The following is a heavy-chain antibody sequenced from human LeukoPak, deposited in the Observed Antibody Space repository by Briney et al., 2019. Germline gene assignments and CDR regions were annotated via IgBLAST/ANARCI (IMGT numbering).Heavy chain of an antibody. CDR1: GGSISSYY. J-gene: IGHJ6*02. Sequence: SETLSLTCTVSGGSISSYYWSWIRQPPGKGLEWIGYTYYSGGTNYNPSLKSRVTISVDTSKNQFSLKLSSVTAADTAVYYCARARARKYNGNYGMDVWGQGTTVTVSS. CDR2: TYYSGGT. V-gene: IGHV4-59*12. D-gene: IGHD2-8*01. CDR3: ARARARKYNGNYGMDV.